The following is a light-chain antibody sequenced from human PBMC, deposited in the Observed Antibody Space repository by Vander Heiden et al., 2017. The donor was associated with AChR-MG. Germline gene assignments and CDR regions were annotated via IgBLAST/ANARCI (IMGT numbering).Light chain of an antibody. J-gene: IGKJ1*01. V-gene: IGKV3-11*01. CDR1: QSVSSY. CDR2: DAS. CDR3: QQRSNWPRT. Sequence: ILLPPPPPSLSVSPGERATLSCRASQSVSSYLTWYQQKPGQAPRLLIYDASNRATGIPARFSGSGSGTDFTLTSSSLEPEDFAVYYCQQRSNWPRTFGQGTKVEIK.